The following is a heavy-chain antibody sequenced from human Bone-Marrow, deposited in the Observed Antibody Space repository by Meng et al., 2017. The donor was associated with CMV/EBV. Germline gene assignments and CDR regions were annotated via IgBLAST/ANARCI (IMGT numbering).Heavy chain of an antibody. J-gene: IGHJ4*02. V-gene: IGHV5-51*01. D-gene: IGHD6-19*01. Sequence: GSSFINDWIGWVRQMPGKGLEWVGIIYPGDSDTRYSPSFQGQVTISADKSISTAYLHWSSLKASDTAMYYCTRGGVAGTGRDYFDYWGQGTLVTVSS. CDR1: GSSFINDW. CDR3: TRGGVAGTGRDYFDY. CDR2: IYPGDSDT.